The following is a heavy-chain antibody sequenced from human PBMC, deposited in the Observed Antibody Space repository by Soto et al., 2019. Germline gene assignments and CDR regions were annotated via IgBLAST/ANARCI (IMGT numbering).Heavy chain of an antibody. CDR1: GGSISSGGYS. Sequence: QLQLQESGSGLAKPSQTLSLTCAVSGGSISSGGYSWSWIRQPPGKGLEWIGYIYHSGSTYYNPSLKSRVTISVDRSKNQFSLKLSSVTAADTAVYSCARGAPVVNDYWGQGTLVTVSS. J-gene: IGHJ4*02. V-gene: IGHV4-30-2*01. D-gene: IGHD3-22*01. CDR2: IYHSGST. CDR3: ARGAPVVNDY.